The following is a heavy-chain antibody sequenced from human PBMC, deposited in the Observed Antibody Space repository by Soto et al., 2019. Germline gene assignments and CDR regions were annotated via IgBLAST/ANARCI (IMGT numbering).Heavy chain of an antibody. D-gene: IGHD3-16*02. Sequence: PSEAPSLTCDVYVGSFSADYWSWIRQPPVNGLEWIGEINPSENTNYNPSLKSRVTISVDTSKDQFSLKVTSVTAADTAVYYCARGVYLHTGYDYVWGSYRYPYNYLDSWGHGTLVTVSS. J-gene: IGHJ4*01. CDR1: VGSFSADY. CDR3: ARGVYLHTGYDYVWGSYRYPYNYLDS. CDR2: INPSENT. V-gene: IGHV4-34*01.